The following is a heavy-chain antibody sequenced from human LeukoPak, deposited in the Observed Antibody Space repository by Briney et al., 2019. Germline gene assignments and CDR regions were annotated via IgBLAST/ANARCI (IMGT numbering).Heavy chain of an antibody. CDR2: IYYSGST. CDR1: GGSISSSSYY. V-gene: IGHV4-39*07. Sequence: SETLSLTCTVSGGSISSSSYYWGWIRQPPGKGLEWIGSIYYSGSTYYNPSLKSRVTISVDTSKNQFSLKLSSVTAADTAVYYCARDTRYYYGMDVWGQGTTVTVSS. CDR3: ARDTRYYYGMDV. J-gene: IGHJ6*02.